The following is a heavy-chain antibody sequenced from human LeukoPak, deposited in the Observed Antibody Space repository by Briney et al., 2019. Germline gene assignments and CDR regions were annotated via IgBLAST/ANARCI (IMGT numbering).Heavy chain of an antibody. J-gene: IGHJ3*02. CDR1: GFTFSIAW. D-gene: IGHD3-3*01. CDR3: AAVGEWLSNAFNT. V-gene: IGHV3-15*01. CDR2: IKSRGDGETR. Sequence: GGSLRLSRPASGFTFSIAWMSWVSQAPGKGLEWVGRIKSRGDGETRDYAAPVKDRFIISRDDSKNTLYLQMDSLRTEDTAIYYCAAVGEWLSNAFNTWGQGTLVAVSA.